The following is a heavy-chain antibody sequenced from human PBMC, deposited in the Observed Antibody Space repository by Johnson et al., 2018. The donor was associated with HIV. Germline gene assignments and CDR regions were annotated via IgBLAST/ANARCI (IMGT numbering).Heavy chain of an antibody. J-gene: IGHJ3*02. CDR2: IYSGGST. CDR1: GFTFSSYG. CDR3: ARVWSVAFDI. D-gene: IGHD2-8*02. Sequence: EVQLVESGGGLVQPGGSLRLSCAASGFTFSSYGMHWVRQAPGKGLEWVSVIYSGGSTYYADSVKGRFTISRDNSKNTLYLQMNSLRAEDTAVYSCARVWSVAFDIWGQGTMVTVSS. V-gene: IGHV3-66*01.